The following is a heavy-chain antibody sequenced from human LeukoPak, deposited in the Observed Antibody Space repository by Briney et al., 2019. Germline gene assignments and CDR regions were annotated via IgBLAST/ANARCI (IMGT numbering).Heavy chain of an antibody. CDR2: IFSSGNN. CDR1: GGSMSSGTYY. D-gene: IGHD2-2*01. V-gene: IGHV4-61*02. CDR3: ASFCASTTCYDDGTNFAF. Sequence: PSQTLSLTCTVSGGSMSSGTYYWSWIRQPAGEGLEYIGRIFSSGNNNYNPSLKSRITMSTDTSKNQFSLNLSSVTAADSAVYYCASFCASTTCYDDGTNFAFWGQGTLVTVSS. J-gene: IGHJ4*02.